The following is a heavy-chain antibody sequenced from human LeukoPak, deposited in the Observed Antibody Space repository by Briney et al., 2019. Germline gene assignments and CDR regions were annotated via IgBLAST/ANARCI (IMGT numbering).Heavy chain of an antibody. CDR1: GFTFISYE. CDR3: ARGGRYYYGSGRLDY. CDR2: ISSSGSTI. D-gene: IGHD3-10*01. V-gene: IGHV3-48*03. Sequence: GGSLRLSCAASGFTFISYEMNWVRQAPGKGLEWVSYISSSGSTIYYADSVKGRFTISRDNARNSLYLQMNSLRAEDTAVYYCARGGRYYYGSGRLDYWGQGTPVTVSS. J-gene: IGHJ4*02.